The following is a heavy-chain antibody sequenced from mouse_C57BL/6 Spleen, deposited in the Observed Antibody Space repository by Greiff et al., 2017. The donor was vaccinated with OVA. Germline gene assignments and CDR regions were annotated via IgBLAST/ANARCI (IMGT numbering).Heavy chain of an antibody. CDR2: IYPGDGDT. Sequence: VQLQQSGAELVKPGASVKISCKASGYAFSSYWMNWVKQRPGKGLEWIGQIYPGDGDTNYNGKFKGKATLTADKSSSTAYMQLSSLTSEDSAVYCCARREITTVVDWGFAYWGQGTLVTVSA. CDR1: GYAFSSYW. CDR3: ARREITTVVDWGFAY. D-gene: IGHD1-1*01. J-gene: IGHJ3*01. V-gene: IGHV1-80*01.